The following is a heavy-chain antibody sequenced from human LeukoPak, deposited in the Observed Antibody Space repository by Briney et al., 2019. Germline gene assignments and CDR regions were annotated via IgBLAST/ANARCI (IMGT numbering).Heavy chain of an antibody. J-gene: IGHJ4*02. V-gene: IGHV3-23*01. CDR1: GFTFGSHA. CDR2: IVGSGGST. D-gene: IGHD1-26*01. CDR3: AKDPYGTYYGRFDC. Sequence: GGSLRLFCAASGFTFGSHAMGWVRQPPGKGLEWVSGIVGSGGSTYYADSVKGRFTISRDNSKNTLYLQMNSLRGEDTALYYCAKDPYGTYYGRFDCWGQGTLVTVSS.